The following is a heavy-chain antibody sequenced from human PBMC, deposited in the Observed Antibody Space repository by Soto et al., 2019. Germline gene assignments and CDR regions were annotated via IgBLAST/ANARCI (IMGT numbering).Heavy chain of an antibody. Sequence: EVQLLESGGGLVQPGGSLRLSCAASGFAFSSYAMRWVRQAPGKGLEWVSAISGSGGSTYYADSVKGRFTISRDNSKYTLYLQMNSLRAEDTAVYYCAGRGSGIYYVYWGQGTLVTVSS. D-gene: IGHD1-26*01. V-gene: IGHV3-23*01. CDR3: AGRGSGIYYVY. CDR2: ISGSGGST. J-gene: IGHJ4*02. CDR1: GFAFSSYA.